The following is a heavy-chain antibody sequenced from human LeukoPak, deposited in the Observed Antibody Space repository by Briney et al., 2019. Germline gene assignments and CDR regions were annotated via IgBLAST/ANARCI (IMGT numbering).Heavy chain of an antibody. CDR2: ISWNSGSI. CDR1: GFTFSSYA. Sequence: GGSLRLSCAASGFTFSSYAMSRVRQVPGKGLEWVSGISWNSGSIGYADSVKGRFTIPRDNAKNSLYLQMNSLRAEDTALYYCAKGQGDWGQGTLVTVSS. V-gene: IGHV3-9*01. D-gene: IGHD1-26*01. J-gene: IGHJ4*02. CDR3: AKGQGD.